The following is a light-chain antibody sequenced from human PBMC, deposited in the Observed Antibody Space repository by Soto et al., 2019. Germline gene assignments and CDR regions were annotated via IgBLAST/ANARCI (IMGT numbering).Light chain of an antibody. J-gene: IGLJ2*01. CDR2: DVS. Sequence: QSVLTQPASVSGSPGQSITISCTGANNDIGGFNYVSWYQQHPGKAPKLIIYDVSNRPSGVSNRFSGSKSGNTASLTISGLQAEDETYYYCSSFTSSSTLVFGGGTKVTVL. CDR3: SSFTSSSTLV. CDR1: NNDIGGFNY. V-gene: IGLV2-14*03.